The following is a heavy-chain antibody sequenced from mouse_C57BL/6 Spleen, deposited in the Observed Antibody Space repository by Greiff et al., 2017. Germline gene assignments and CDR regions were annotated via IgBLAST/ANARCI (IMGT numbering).Heavy chain of an antibody. J-gene: IGHJ3*01. CDR1: GYTFTSYW. V-gene: IGHV1-64*01. CDR3: ARGDSSGYYTWFAY. D-gene: IGHD3-2*02. CDR2: IHPNSGST. Sequence: LQQPGAELVKPGASVKLSCKASGYTFTSYWMHWVKQRPGQGLEWIGMIHPNSGSTNYNEKFKSKATLTVDKSSSTAYMQLSSLTSEDSAVDYCARGDSSGYYTWFAYWGQGTLVTVSA.